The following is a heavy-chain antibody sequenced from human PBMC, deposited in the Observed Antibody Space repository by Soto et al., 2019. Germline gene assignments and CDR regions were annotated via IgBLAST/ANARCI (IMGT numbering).Heavy chain of an antibody. J-gene: IGHJ4*02. D-gene: IGHD3-22*01. CDR1: GGSISGYY. CDR3: ASSLTYYYDSSGYYYFYFDY. Sequence: PSETLSLTCTVSGGSISGYYWSWIRQPPGKGLEWIGYIYYSGSTNYNPSLKSRVTISVDTSKNQFSLKLSSVTAADTAVYYCASSLTYYYDSSGYYYFYFDYWSQGTLVTVSS. V-gene: IGHV4-59*08. CDR2: IYYSGST.